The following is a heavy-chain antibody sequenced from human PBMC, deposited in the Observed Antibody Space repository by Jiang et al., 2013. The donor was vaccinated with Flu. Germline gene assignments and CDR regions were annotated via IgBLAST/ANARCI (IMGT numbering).Heavy chain of an antibody. J-gene: IGHJ4*02. CDR3: ARGDYVWGSSRYYFDY. CDR1: GYLFTSFT. CDR2: VNAVNGNT. V-gene: IGHV1-3*01. Sequence: GAEVKKPGASVKVSCEASGYLFTSFTIHWVRQAPGQRLEWMGWVNAVNGNTRYSQKFQGRVTITRDTSASTGYMELSSLRSEDTAVYYCARGDYVWGSSRYYFDYWGQGTLVTVSS. D-gene: IGHD3-16*01.